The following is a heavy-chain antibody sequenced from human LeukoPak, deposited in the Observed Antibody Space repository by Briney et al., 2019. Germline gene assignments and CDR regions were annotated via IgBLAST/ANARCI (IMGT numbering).Heavy chain of an antibody. CDR2: IYSGGST. Sequence: PGGSLRLSCAASGFTVSSNYMSWVRQAPGKGLEWVSVIYSGGSTYYADSVKGRFTISRDNSKNTLYLQMNSLRAEDTAVYYRARESVTTQSFDYWGQGTLVTVSS. J-gene: IGHJ4*02. V-gene: IGHV3-53*01. CDR1: GFTVSSNY. CDR3: ARESVTTQSFDY. D-gene: IGHD4-11*01.